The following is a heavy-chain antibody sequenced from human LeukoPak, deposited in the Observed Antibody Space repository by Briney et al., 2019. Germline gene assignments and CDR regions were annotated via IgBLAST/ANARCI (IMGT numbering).Heavy chain of an antibody. J-gene: IGHJ4*02. D-gene: IGHD3-9*01. Sequence: AGGSLRLSCAASGLTFSTYTMNWVRQAPGKGLEWVSSISSGSSYIYYADSMKGRFTVSRDNAKNSLYPQMNSLKAEDTAVYFCASHYDIDYWGQGTLVTVSS. CDR3: ASHYDIDY. CDR2: ISSGSSYI. CDR1: GLTFSTYT. V-gene: IGHV3-21*06.